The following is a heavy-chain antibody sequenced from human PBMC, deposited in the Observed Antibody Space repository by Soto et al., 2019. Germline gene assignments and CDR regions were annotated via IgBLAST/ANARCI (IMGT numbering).Heavy chain of an antibody. Sequence: PGGSLRLSCAASGFTFSSYSMNWVRQAPGKGLEWVSSISSSSSYIYYADSVKGRFTISRDNAKNSLYLQMNSLRAEDTAVYYCARAQVVPAAMSVLNAFDIWGQGTMVTVSS. J-gene: IGHJ3*02. CDR3: ARAQVVPAAMSVLNAFDI. CDR2: ISSSSSYI. CDR1: GFTFSSYS. D-gene: IGHD2-2*01. V-gene: IGHV3-21*01.